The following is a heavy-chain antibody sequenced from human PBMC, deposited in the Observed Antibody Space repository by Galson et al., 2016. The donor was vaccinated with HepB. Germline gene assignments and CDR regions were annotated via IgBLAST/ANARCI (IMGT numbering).Heavy chain of an antibody. J-gene: IGHJ4*02. V-gene: IGHV3-21*01. CDR1: AFPFNTYS. CDR3: ARDRPVEL. D-gene: IGHD1-26*01. Sequence: SLRLSCAASAFPFNTYSMKWVRQAPGKGLEWVSFITSSGTDIYYADSVKGRFTISRDNAKNSLYLQMDNLRVDDTAVYYCARDRPVELWGQGTLVTVSS. CDR2: ITSSGTDI.